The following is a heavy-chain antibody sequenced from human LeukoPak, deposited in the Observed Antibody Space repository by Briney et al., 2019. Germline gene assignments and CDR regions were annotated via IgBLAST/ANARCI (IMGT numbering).Heavy chain of an antibody. J-gene: IGHJ4*02. V-gene: IGHV4-38-2*02. CDR1: GYSISSGYY. CDR3: ARLSVGVSSSWYLDY. Sequence: SETLSLTCTVSGYSISSGYYWGWIRQPPGKGLEWIGSIYHSGSLYYNPSLKSRVTISVDTSKNQFSLKLSSVTAADTAVYYCARLSVGVSSSWYLDYWGQGTLVTVSS. CDR2: IYHSGSL. D-gene: IGHD6-13*01.